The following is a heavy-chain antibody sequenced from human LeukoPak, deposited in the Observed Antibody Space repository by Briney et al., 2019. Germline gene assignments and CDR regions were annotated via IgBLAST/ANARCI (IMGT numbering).Heavy chain of an antibody. Sequence: GGSLRLSCAAPGFTFATYAMSWVRQAPGKGLEWVSAISGSGSSTYYADSVRGRFTISRDNSKNTLYLQMNSLRAEDTAVYYCARDGGKETRGRGLQLVGDYWGQGTLVTVSS. CDR3: ARDGGKETRGRGLQLVGDY. D-gene: IGHD6-13*01. J-gene: IGHJ4*02. CDR1: GFTFATYA. CDR2: ISGSGSST. V-gene: IGHV3-23*01.